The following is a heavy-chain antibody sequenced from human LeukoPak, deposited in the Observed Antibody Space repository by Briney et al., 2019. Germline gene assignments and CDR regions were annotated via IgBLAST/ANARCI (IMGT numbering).Heavy chain of an antibody. CDR1: GFTFSSYG. Sequence: GGSLRLSCAASGFTFSSYGMHWVRQAPGKGLEWVAVISYDGSNKYYADSVKGRFTISRDNPKNTLYLQMNSLRAEDTAVYYCARDREIRGYSYGPSDYWGQGTLVTVSS. CDR2: ISYDGSNK. CDR3: ARDREIRGYSYGPSDY. V-gene: IGHV3-30*03. J-gene: IGHJ4*02. D-gene: IGHD5-18*01.